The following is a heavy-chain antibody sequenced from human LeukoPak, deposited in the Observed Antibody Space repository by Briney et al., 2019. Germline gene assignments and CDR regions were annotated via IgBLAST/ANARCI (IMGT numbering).Heavy chain of an antibody. J-gene: IGHJ4*02. CDR3: TVSGGTYQY. Sequence: GGSLRLSCEASGFTFSGPGLHWVRQASGKGLEWVGRIRTKGNKDATSYAASVNGRFTISTDDSQNTAFLHMNSLKTEDTAVYYCTVSGGTYQYWGQGTQVTVSS. CDR1: GFTFSGPG. D-gene: IGHD2-15*01. CDR2: IRTKGNKDAT. V-gene: IGHV3-73*01.